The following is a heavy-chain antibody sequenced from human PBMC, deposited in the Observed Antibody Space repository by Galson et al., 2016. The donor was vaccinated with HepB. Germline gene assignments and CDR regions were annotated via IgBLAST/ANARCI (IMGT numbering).Heavy chain of an antibody. D-gene: IGHD3-3*01. CDR3: ARARGRYDLWSDRYTSGLYDWFDP. V-gene: IGHV4-59*02. CDR1: GASARSYC. Sequence: SETLSLTCTVSGASARSYCLNWIRQTPEKGLEWIGYICDDGRTDSNPSLKSRVALSLGASKTHFSLNVTSVTAADTAVYFCARARGRYDLWSDRYTSGLYDWFDPWGQGTLVTVSS. CDR2: ICDDGRT. J-gene: IGHJ5*02.